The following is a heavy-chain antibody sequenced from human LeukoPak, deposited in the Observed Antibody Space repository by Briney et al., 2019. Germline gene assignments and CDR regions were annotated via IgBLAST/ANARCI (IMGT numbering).Heavy chain of an antibody. V-gene: IGHV4-39*01. D-gene: IGHD3-22*01. CDR1: GGSISSNNYY. CDR2: IYDSGST. J-gene: IGHJ4*02. Sequence: SETLSLTCTVSGGSISSNNYYWGWIRQPPGRKLEWIGSIYDSGSTKYNPSLKSRLTISVDTSKNQFSLKLNSVTAADTAVYYCARSDASFDSSGYHRPFDFWGQGTLVTVSS. CDR3: ARSDASFDSSGYHRPFDF.